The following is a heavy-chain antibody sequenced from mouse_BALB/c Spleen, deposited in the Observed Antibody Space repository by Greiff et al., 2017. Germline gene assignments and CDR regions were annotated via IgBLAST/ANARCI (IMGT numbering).Heavy chain of an antibody. Sequence: EVQLQQSGAELVKPGASVKLSCTASGFNIKDTYMHWVKQRPEQGLEWIGRIDPANGNTKYDPKFQGKATITADTSSNTAYLQLSSLTSEDTAVYYCAREDYGNYNYYAMGYWGQGTSVTVSS. CDR3: AREDYGNYNYYAMGY. CDR1: GFNIKDTY. D-gene: IGHD2-1*01. CDR2: IDPANGNT. V-gene: IGHV14-3*02. J-gene: IGHJ4*01.